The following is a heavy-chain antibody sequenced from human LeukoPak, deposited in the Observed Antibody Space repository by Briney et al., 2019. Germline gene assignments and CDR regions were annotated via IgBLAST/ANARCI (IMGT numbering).Heavy chain of an antibody. V-gene: IGHV4-38-2*02. CDR1: GYSIMSTFY. J-gene: IGHJ4*02. D-gene: IGHD4-23*01. CDR2: VYHSGST. Sequence: SETLSLTCTVSGYSIMSTFYWGWIRQSPGKGLEWIGNVYHSGSTYSNPSLRSRVTISVDTSKNQFSLKLSSVAAADTAVYYCARVSDDEHGGNSGAIYFESWGQGTVVTVSS. CDR3: ARVSDDEHGGNSGAIYFES.